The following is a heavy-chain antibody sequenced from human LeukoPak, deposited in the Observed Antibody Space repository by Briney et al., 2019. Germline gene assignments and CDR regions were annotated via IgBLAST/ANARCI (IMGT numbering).Heavy chain of an antibody. CDR1: GYTFTNYW. D-gene: IGHD6-13*01. Sequence: GESLKISCTGSGYTFTNYWIAWVRHMPGKGLEWMGANYPGDSDTRYTPSFQGQVTISADKSSSTAYLQWSSLKVSDTAMYYWARHKPAATDYWGQGTLITVSS. CDR2: NYPGDSDT. J-gene: IGHJ4*02. V-gene: IGHV5-51*01. CDR3: ARHKPAATDY.